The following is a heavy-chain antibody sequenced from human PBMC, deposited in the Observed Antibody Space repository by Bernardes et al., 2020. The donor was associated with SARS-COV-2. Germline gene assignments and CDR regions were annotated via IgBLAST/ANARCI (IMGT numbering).Heavy chain of an antibody. CDR3: ARGRQGPYQLLYSYYYYYMDV. D-gene: IGHD2-2*02. Sequence: SETLSLTCAVYGGSFSGYYWSWIRQPPGKGLEWIGEINHSGSTNYNPSLKSRVTISVDTSKNQFSLKLSSVTAADTAVYYCARGRQGPYQLLYSYYYYYMDVWGKGTTVTVSS. V-gene: IGHV4-34*01. J-gene: IGHJ6*03. CDR1: GGSFSGYY. CDR2: INHSGST.